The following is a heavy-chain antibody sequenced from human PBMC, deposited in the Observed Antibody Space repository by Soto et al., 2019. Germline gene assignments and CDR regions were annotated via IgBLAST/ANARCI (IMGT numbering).Heavy chain of an antibody. Sequence: LSETLSLTCTVSGGSVSSGSYYWSWIRQPPGKGLEWIGYIYYSGSTNYNPSLKSRVTISVDTSKNQFSLKLSSVTAADTAVYYCARGSMAIFGVVIMGANWFDPWGQGTLVT. J-gene: IGHJ5*02. CDR3: ARGSMAIFGVVIMGANWFDP. D-gene: IGHD3-3*01. CDR1: GGSVSSGSYY. V-gene: IGHV4-61*01. CDR2: IYYSGST.